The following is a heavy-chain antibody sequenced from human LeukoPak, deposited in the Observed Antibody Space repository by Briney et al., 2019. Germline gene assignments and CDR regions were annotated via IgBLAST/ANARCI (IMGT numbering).Heavy chain of an antibody. CDR2: INHSGST. CDR3: AREARLYDRNRRVFYYYYMDV. V-gene: IGHV4-34*01. Sequence: PSETLSLTCAVYGGSFSGYYWNWIRQPPGKGLEWIGEINHSGSTNYNPSLKSRVTISVDTSENQFSLKLTSVTAADTAVYYCAREARLYDRNRRVFYYYYMDVWGKGTTVTVSS. D-gene: IGHD2/OR15-2a*01. CDR1: GGSFSGYY. J-gene: IGHJ6*03.